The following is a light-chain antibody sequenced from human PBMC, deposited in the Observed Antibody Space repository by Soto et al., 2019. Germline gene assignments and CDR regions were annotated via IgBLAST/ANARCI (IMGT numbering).Light chain of an antibody. CDR2: AAS. J-gene: IGKJ4*01. V-gene: IGKV1-9*01. Sequence: DIQLTQSPSFLSASVGDRVTITCRASQGINSYLAWYQQKPGKAPKLLIYAASTLQSGVPSRFSGSESGTEFTLTISNLQPEDFVTYYCQQVKSYPLTFGGGTKVEIK. CDR3: QQVKSYPLT. CDR1: QGINSY.